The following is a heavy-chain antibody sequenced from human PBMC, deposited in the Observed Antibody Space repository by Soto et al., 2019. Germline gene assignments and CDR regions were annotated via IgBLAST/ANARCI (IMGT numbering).Heavy chain of an antibody. Sequence: GASVKVSCKASGYTFTGYYMHWVRQAPGQGLEWMGWINPNSGGTNYAQKFQGRVTMTRDTSISTAYMELSRLRSDDTAVYYCARELVNYYDSSAVGPFFDYWGQGTLVTVSS. D-gene: IGHD3-22*01. CDR3: ARELVNYYDSSAVGPFFDY. V-gene: IGHV1-2*02. J-gene: IGHJ4*02. CDR1: GYTFTGYY. CDR2: INPNSGGT.